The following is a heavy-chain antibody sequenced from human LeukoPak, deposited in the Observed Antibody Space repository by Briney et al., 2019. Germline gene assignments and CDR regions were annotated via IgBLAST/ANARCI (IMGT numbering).Heavy chain of an antibody. Sequence: SETLSLTCTVPGASFNSGGSYWSWIRQHPARGLEWIGYIYYGGSTYFNPSLKSRVSIPVDTSENQFSLKLTSVTAADTAVYYCARGSNWNWFDPWGQGTLVTVSS. CDR2: IYYGGST. CDR1: GASFNSGGSY. J-gene: IGHJ5*02. CDR3: ARGSNWNWFDP. V-gene: IGHV4-31*03. D-gene: IGHD1-20*01.